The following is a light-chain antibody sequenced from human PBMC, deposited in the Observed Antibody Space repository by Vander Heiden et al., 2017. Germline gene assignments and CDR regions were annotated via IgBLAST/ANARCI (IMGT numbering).Light chain of an antibody. CDR3: MQALQTPYT. Sequence: DIVMTQSPLCLPVTPGEPASISCRYSQSLLHSNGYNYLDWYLQKPGQSPQLLIYLGSNRASGVPDRFSGSGSGTDFTLKISRVEAEDVGVYYCMQALQTPYTFGQGTKLEIK. CDR2: LGS. CDR1: QSLLHSNGYNY. J-gene: IGKJ2*01. V-gene: IGKV2-28*01.